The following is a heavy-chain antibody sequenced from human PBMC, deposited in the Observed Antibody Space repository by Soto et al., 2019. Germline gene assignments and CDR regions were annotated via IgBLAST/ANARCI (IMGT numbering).Heavy chain of an antibody. J-gene: IGHJ4*02. CDR3: AREWYYYDSSGYYEEGEFDY. V-gene: IGHV1-18*04. Sequence: ASVKVSCKASGYTFTSYGISWVRQAPGQGLEWMGGISAYNGNTNYAQKLQGRVTMTTDTSTSTAYMELRSLRYDDTAVYYCAREWYYYDSSGYYEEGEFDYWGQGTLLTVSS. D-gene: IGHD3-22*01. CDR2: ISAYNGNT. CDR1: GYTFTSYG.